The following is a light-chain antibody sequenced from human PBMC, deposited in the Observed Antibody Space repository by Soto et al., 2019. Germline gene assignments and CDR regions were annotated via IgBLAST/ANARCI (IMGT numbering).Light chain of an antibody. CDR1: QGISSA. CDR3: QQFNSYRFT. V-gene: IGKV1-13*02. CDR2: DAS. J-gene: IGKJ3*01. Sequence: AIQWTQSPSSRSASVGDRVTITCRASQGISSALAWYQQKPGKAPKLLIYDASSLESGVPSRFSGSGSGTDFSLTISSLQPEYCATYYSQQFNSYRFTVGPGTNVDIK.